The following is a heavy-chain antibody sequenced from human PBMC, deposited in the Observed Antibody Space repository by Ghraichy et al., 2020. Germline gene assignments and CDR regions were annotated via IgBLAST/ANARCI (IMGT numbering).Heavy chain of an antibody. Sequence: ASVKVSCKACGHQFRAYYMRLVRQARGQGVEWMGWINPNIGGTKFAQKFLGRVTMTSETSISTAYMELSSLRSDDTAVYYCVKPGTYYFDYWGQGTLVTVSS. D-gene: IGHD1-26*01. V-gene: IGHV1-2*02. CDR2: INPNIGGT. CDR3: VKPGTYYFDY. J-gene: IGHJ4*02. CDR1: GHQFRAYY.